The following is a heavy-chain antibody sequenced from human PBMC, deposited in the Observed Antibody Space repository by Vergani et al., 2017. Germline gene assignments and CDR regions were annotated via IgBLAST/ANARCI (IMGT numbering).Heavy chain of an antibody. CDR2: IIPIFGTA. CDR1: GGTFSSYA. Sequence: QVQLVQSGAEVKKPGSSVKVSCKASGGTFSSYAISWVRQAPGQGLEWMGGIIPIFGTAHYAQKFQSRVTITADESTSTAYMELSSLRSEDTAVYYCARALQMATITGAGWSYWGQGTLVTVSS. CDR3: ARALQMATITGAGWSY. V-gene: IGHV1-69*01. D-gene: IGHD5-24*01. J-gene: IGHJ4*02.